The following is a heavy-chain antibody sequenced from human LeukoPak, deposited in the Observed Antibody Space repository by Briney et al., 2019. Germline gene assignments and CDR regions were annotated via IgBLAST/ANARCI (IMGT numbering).Heavy chain of an antibody. V-gene: IGHV3-66*04. Sequence: GGSLRLSCAASGFTVSSNYMSWARQAPGKGLEWVSVIYSGGSTYYADSVKGRFTISRDNSKNTLYLQMNSLRAEDTAVYYCAKPHYGDYYYFDYWGQGTLVTVSS. CDR2: IYSGGST. CDR3: AKPHYGDYYYFDY. J-gene: IGHJ4*02. D-gene: IGHD4-17*01. CDR1: GFTVSSNY.